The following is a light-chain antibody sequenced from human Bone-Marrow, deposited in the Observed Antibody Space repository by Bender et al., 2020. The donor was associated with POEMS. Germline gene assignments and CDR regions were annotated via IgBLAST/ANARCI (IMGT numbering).Light chain of an antibody. CDR1: SSDVGTNL. CDR2: EIS. CDR3: CSYAGHDTVI. J-gene: IGLJ2*01. V-gene: IGLV2-23*02. Sequence: SALTQPASVSASPGQSITISCTGTSSDVGTNLVSWYQQHSGETPKLLIYEISERPSGVSERFSGSKSGNTASLTISGLQAEDEADYYCCSYAGHDTVIFGGGTKLTVL.